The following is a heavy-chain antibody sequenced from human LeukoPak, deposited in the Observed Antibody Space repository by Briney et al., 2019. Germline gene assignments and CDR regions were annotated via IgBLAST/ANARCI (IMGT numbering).Heavy chain of an antibody. Sequence: SETLSLTCTVSGGSISSFYWSWIRQPPGKGLEWIGEINHSGSTNYNPSLKSRVTISVDTSKNQFSLKLSSVTAADTAVYYCASGCSGGSCSYDYWGQGTLVTVSS. J-gene: IGHJ4*02. V-gene: IGHV4-34*01. D-gene: IGHD2-15*01. CDR2: INHSGST. CDR1: GGSISSFY. CDR3: ASGCSGGSCSYDY.